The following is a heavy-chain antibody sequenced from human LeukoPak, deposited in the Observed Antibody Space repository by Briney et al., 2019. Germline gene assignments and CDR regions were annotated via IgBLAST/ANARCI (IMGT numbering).Heavy chain of an antibody. V-gene: IGHV4-4*07. CDR2: IYTTGDT. Sequence: SETLSLSCSVSGGSISSYYWTWIRQPAGKGLEWIGRIYTTGDTNYNPSLQSRVTLSIDRSKKEFYMMLTSVTAADSAVYFCARGHSGNNPNWFDPWGQRILVTVSS. J-gene: IGHJ5*02. CDR3: ARGHSGNNPNWFDP. CDR1: GGSISSYY. D-gene: IGHD5-18*01.